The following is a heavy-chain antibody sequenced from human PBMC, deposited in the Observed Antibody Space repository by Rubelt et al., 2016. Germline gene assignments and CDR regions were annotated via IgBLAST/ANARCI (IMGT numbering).Heavy chain of an antibody. CDR3: ARSKDTAMVTDADWYFDL. CDR2: INAGNGNT. CDR1: GYTFTSYA. J-gene: IGHJ2*01. Sequence: QVQLVQSGAEVKKPGASVKVSCKASGYTFTSYAMHWVRQAPGQRLEWMGWINAGNGNTKYSQKFQGRATITRATSARTAYMGLSSLRSEDTAVYYCARSKDTAMVTDADWYFDLWGRGTLVTVSS. V-gene: IGHV1-3*01. D-gene: IGHD5-18*01.